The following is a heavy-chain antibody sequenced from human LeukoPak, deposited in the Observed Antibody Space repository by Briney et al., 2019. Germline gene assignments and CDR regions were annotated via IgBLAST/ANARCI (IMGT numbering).Heavy chain of an antibody. J-gene: IGHJ4*02. CDR2: ISYDGSNK. CDR1: GFTFSSYG. V-gene: IGHV3-30*18. CDR3: AKVGFAGDDDYNFFDY. D-gene: IGHD5-24*01. Sequence: PGGSLRLSCAASGFTFSSYGMHWVRQAPGKGLEWVAVISYDGSNKYYADSVKGRFTISRDNSKNTLYLQMNSLRAEDTAVYYCAKVGFAGDDDYNFFDYWGQGTLVTVSS.